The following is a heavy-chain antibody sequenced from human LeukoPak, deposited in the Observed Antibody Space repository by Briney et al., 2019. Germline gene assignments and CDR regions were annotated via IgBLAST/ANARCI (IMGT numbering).Heavy chain of an antibody. CDR2: ISYDGSNK. CDR1: GFTFSRYE. CDR3: AREVTYYDILTGLDY. Sequence: GGSLRLSCAASGFTFSRYEMNWVRQAPGKGLEWVAVISYDGSNKYYADSVKGRFTISRDNSKNTLYLQMNSLRAEDTSVYYCAREVTYYDILTGLDYWGQGTLVSVSS. D-gene: IGHD3-9*01. J-gene: IGHJ4*02. V-gene: IGHV3-30-3*01.